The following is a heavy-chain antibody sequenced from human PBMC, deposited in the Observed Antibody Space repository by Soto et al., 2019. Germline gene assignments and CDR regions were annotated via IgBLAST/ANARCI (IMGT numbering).Heavy chain of an antibody. CDR2: IYSSGST. CDR3: ARDFEGAWTPHRH. D-gene: IGHD3-9*01. J-gene: IGHJ4*02. Sequence: QVQLQESGPGLVKPSETLSLTCTVSGGSISSYHWSWIRQYPGKRLEWIGYIYSSGSTNYNPSLKSRVPMSVDTSKNHLSLKLTSVTAADTAVYYCARDFEGAWTPHRHWGQGTLVTVSS. CDR1: GGSISSYH. V-gene: IGHV4-4*08.